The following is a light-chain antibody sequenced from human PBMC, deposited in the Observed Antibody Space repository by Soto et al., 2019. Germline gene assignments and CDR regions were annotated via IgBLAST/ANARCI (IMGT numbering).Light chain of an antibody. Sequence: EIGMTQAPATLSVSPGERATPSCRASQSVSSNLAWYQQKPGQAPRLLIYGASTRATGIPARFSGSGSGTEFTLTISSLQSEDFAVYYCQQYNNWPRTFGQGTKADIK. CDR2: GAS. CDR1: QSVSSN. V-gene: IGKV3-15*01. J-gene: IGKJ1*01. CDR3: QQYNNWPRT.